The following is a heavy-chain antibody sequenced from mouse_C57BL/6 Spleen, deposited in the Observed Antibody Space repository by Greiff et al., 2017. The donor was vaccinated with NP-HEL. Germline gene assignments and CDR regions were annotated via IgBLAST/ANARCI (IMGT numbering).Heavy chain of an antibody. J-gene: IGHJ3*01. CDR1: GYTFTSYG. CDR2: IYPRSGNT. V-gene: IGHV1-81*01. CDR3: ARSGVLATPAWFAY. D-gene: IGHD1-1*01. Sequence: VQLQQSGAELARPGASVKLSCKASGYTFTSYGISWVKQRTGQGLEWIGEIYPRSGNTYYNEKFKGKATLTADKSSSTAYMELRSLTSEDSAVYFCARSGVLATPAWFAYWGQVTLVTVSA.